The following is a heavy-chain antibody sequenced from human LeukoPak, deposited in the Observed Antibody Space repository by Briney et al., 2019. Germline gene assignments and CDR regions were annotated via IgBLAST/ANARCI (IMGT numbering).Heavy chain of an antibody. V-gene: IGHV4-59*08. CDR2: IYYNERS. D-gene: IGHD1-1*01. Sequence: SETLSLTCTVSGDSISSYFWSWIRQPPGKGLEWIGYIYYNERSNYNPSLKSRVTISVDTSKNQFSLKLSSVTAADTAVYYCARGKLELGYWGQGTLVTVSS. CDR1: GDSISSYF. J-gene: IGHJ4*02. CDR3: ARGKLELGY.